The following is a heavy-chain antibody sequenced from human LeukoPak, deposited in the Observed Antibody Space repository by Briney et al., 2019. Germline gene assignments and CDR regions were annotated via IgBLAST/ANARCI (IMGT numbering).Heavy chain of an antibody. CDR1: GGSISSGSYY. J-gene: IGHJ4*02. Sequence: PSQSLSLTCTVSGGSISSGSYYGSWIRQPAGKGLEWIGRIYTSGSTNYNPSLKSRFTISVDTSKNQFSLKLSSVTAADTAVYYCARGMGYCSGGSCLGYYLDYWGQGTLVTVSS. CDR2: IYTSGST. D-gene: IGHD2-15*01. CDR3: ARGMGYCSGGSCLGYYLDY. V-gene: IGHV4-61*02.